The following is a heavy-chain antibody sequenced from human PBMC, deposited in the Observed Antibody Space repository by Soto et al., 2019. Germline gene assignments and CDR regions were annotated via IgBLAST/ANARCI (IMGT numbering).Heavy chain of an antibody. CDR3: ARGKNWFDP. Sequence: ALVKVSWKAAGYTLSGYYMRWVRQAPGQGLEWMGWINPNSGGTNYAQKFQGRVTMTRDTSISTAYMELSRLRSDDTAVYYCARGKNWFDPWGQGTLVTVSS. CDR1: GYTLSGYY. V-gene: IGHV1-2*02. J-gene: IGHJ5*02. CDR2: INPNSGGT.